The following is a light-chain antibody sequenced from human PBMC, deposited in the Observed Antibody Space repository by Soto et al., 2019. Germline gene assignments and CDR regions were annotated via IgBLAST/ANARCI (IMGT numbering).Light chain of an antibody. CDR3: QQANTSPPLT. J-gene: IGKJ4*01. CDR2: GAS. V-gene: IGKV1-12*01. Sequence: DIQMTQSPSSVSASVGDRVTITCRASQGISTWLAWYQQKPGKAPKLLIYGASSLQSGVPSRFSGGGSGTEITLTINSLQPEDFATYYCQQANTSPPLTFGGGTKVEIK. CDR1: QGISTW.